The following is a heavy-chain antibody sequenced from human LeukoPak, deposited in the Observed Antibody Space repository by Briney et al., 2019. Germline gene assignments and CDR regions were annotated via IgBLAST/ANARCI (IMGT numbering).Heavy chain of an antibody. Sequence: PSETLSLTCAVYGGSFSSYYWSWIRQPPGKGLEWIGYIYYSGSTNYNPSLKSRVTISVDTSKNQFSLKLSSVTAADTAVYYCASQSAYYDILTGLNWGQGTMVTVSS. V-gene: IGHV4-59*01. CDR3: ASQSAYYDILTGLN. J-gene: IGHJ3*01. D-gene: IGHD3-9*01. CDR2: IYYSGST. CDR1: GGSFSSYY.